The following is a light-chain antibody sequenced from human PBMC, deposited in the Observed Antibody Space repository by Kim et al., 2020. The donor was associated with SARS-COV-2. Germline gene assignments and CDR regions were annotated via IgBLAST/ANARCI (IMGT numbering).Light chain of an antibody. CDR1: SLRSYY. V-gene: IGLV3-19*01. Sequence: VVLRQTVRITCQGDSLRSYYASCYQQKPGQAPVLVIYGKNNRPSGIPDRFSGSSSGNTASLTITGAQAEDEADYYCNSRDSSGNRVFGGGTKLTVL. CDR2: GKN. CDR3: NSRDSSGNRV. J-gene: IGLJ2*01.